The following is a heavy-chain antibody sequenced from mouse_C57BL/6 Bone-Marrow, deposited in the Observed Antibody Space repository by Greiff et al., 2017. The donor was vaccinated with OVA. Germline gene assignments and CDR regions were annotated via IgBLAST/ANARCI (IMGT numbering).Heavy chain of an antibody. CDR1: GYTFTSYG. J-gene: IGHJ4*01. Sequence: VQLQQSGAELARPGASVKLSCKASGYTFTSYGISWVKQRPGQGLEWIGEIYPRSGNTYYNEKFKGKATLTADKSSNTAYMELRSLTSEDSEVYFCARREYCGSSYDYAFDYWGQGTSVTVSS. V-gene: IGHV1-81*01. CDR3: ARREYCGSSYDYAFDY. D-gene: IGHD1-1*01. CDR2: IYPRSGNT.